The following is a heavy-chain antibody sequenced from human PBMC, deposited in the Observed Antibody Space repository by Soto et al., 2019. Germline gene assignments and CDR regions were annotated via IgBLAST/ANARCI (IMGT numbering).Heavy chain of an antibody. Sequence: ASVKVSCKASGGTFTSYDISWVRQAPGQGLEWMGGIIPIFGSTNYAQKFQGRVTITADESTSTAYMELSSLRSEDTAVYYCARGDSTDCSNGVCSFFYNHDMDVWGQGTTVTVSS. CDR1: GGTFTSYD. D-gene: IGHD2-8*01. CDR2: IIPIFGST. CDR3: ARGDSTDCSNGVCSFFYNHDMDV. J-gene: IGHJ6*02. V-gene: IGHV1-69*13.